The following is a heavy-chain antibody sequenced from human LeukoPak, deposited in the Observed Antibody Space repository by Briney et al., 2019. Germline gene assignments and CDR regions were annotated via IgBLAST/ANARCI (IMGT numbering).Heavy chain of an antibody. CDR3: ASGNNSPGDY. CDR2: IYNSGYT. D-gene: IGHD1-1*01. J-gene: IGHJ4*01. V-gene: IGHV4-4*07. Sequence: PSETLSLTCTASGVSVSRNYRSWIRQPAGKGLEWVGRIYNSGYTNYAASLKSRVTISLDTSKNTLSLQLNCLTAEHTALYYCASGNNSPGDYWGRGILVTVSS. CDR1: GVSVSRNY.